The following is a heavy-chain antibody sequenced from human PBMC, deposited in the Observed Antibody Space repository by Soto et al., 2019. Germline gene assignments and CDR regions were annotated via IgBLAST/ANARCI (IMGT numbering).Heavy chain of an antibody. J-gene: IGHJ4*02. V-gene: IGHV1-58*01. CDR3: AADIGSRPQSY. CDR1: GFTFTSSA. D-gene: IGHD1-26*01. CDR2: IVVGSGNT. Sequence: ASVNVSCKASGFTFTSSAVQWVRQARGQRLEWIGWIVVGSGNTNYAQKFQERVTITRDMSTSTAYMELSSLRSEDTAVYYCAADIGSRPQSYWGQGTLVTVSS.